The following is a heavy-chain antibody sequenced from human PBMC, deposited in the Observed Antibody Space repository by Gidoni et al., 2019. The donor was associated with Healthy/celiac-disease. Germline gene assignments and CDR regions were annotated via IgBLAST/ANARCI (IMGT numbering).Heavy chain of an antibody. Sequence: QVQLVQSGAEVKKPGPSVQVSCKASVGTFSSYTLSWVRQAPGQGLEWMGRIIPILGIANYAQKFQGRVTITADKSTSTAYMELSSLRSEDTAVYYCARDFKGYCSGGSCYGVGYYYYGMDVWGQGTTVTVSS. D-gene: IGHD2-15*01. J-gene: IGHJ6*02. V-gene: IGHV1-69*08. CDR1: VGTFSSYT. CDR3: ARDFKGYCSGGSCYGVGYYYYGMDV. CDR2: IIPILGIA.